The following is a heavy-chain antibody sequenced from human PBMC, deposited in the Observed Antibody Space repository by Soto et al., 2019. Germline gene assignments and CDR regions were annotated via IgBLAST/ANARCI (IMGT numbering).Heavy chain of an antibody. CDR3: ARGSTTVVTPGPYNWFDP. CDR1: GGTFSSYA. V-gene: IGHV1-69*13. J-gene: IGHJ5*02. D-gene: IGHD4-17*01. CDR2: IIPIFGTA. Sequence: GXSVKVSCKASGGTFSSYAISWVRQAPGQGLEWMGGIIPIFGTANYAQKFQGRVTITADESTSTAYMELSSLRSEDTAVYYCARGSTTVVTPGPYNWFDPWGQGTLVTVSS.